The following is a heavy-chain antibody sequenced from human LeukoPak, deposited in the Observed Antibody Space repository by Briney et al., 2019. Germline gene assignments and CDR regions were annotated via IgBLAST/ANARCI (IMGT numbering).Heavy chain of an antibody. CDR2: IYTSGST. CDR1: GGSISSGNYY. CDR3: ARWRFMVRGGGGFDP. V-gene: IGHV4-61*02. Sequence: SETLSLTCTVSGGSISSGNYYWSWIRQPAGKGLEWIGRIYTSGSTNYNPSLKSRVTISVDTSKNQFSLKLSSVTAADTAVYYCARWRFMVRGGGGFDPWGQGTLVTVSS. J-gene: IGHJ5*02. D-gene: IGHD3-10*01.